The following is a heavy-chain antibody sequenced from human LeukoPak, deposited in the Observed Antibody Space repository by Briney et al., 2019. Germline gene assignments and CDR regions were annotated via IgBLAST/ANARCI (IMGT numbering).Heavy chain of an antibody. CDR3: ARQAWKKFDY. CDR2: IYYSENT. CDR1: GGSISSYY. V-gene: IGHV4-59*08. Sequence: PSETLSLTCTASGGSISSYYWSWIRQPPGKGLEWIGYIYYSENTNYNPSLKSRVTMSVDTSNNQFSLGLSSVTAADTAVYYCARQAWKKFDYWGQGTLVTVSS. D-gene: IGHD1-1*01. J-gene: IGHJ4*02.